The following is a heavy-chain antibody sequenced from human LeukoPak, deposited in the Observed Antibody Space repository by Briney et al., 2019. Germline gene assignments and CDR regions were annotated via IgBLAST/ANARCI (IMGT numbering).Heavy chain of an antibody. V-gene: IGHV3-21*01. CDR3: ARDVLIAADGVIRLDAFDI. Sequence: TGGSLRLSCAASGFTFSTYSMNWVRQTPGKGLEWVSSISSSSSFIYYADSVKGRFTISRDNAKNSLYLQMNSLRAEDTAVYYCARDVLIAADGVIRLDAFDIWGQGTVVTVSS. CDR1: GFTFSTYS. D-gene: IGHD6-13*01. CDR2: ISSSSSFI. J-gene: IGHJ3*02.